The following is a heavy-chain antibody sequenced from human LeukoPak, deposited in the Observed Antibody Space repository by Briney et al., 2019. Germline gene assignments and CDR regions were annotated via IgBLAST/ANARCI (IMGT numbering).Heavy chain of an antibody. J-gene: IGHJ6*02. Sequence: GGSLRLSCAASGLTFSSYAMNWVRQAPGKGLEWVSAISGSGGDTYYADSVKGRFTISRDNSKNTLSLQMNSLRAEDSAVYYCAKGSRTPMGYYYYGMDVWGQGTTVTVSS. CDR3: AKGSRTPMGYYYYGMDV. D-gene: IGHD1-14*01. V-gene: IGHV3-23*01. CDR2: ISGSGGDT. CDR1: GLTFSSYA.